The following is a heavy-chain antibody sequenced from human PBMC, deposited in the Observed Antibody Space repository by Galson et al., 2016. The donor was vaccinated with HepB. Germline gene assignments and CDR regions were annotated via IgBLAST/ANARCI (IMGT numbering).Heavy chain of an antibody. V-gene: IGHV3-7*04. CDR3: ARDSGYCSNIDGCGDAFDI. J-gene: IGHJ3*02. Sequence: SLRLSCAASGFTFSTNWMSWVRQAPGKGLEWVANIKQDGSEKYYVDSVKGRFTISRDNAKNSLYLQMNSLRAEDTAVYYCARDSGYCSNIDGCGDAFDIWGQGTMVTVSS. CDR2: IKQDGSEK. CDR1: GFTFSTNW. D-gene: IGHD2-2*03.